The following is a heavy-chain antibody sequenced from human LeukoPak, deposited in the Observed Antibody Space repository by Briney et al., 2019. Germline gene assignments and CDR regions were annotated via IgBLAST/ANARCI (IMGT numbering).Heavy chain of an antibody. CDR3: AKVSRFAVVPAAMLDY. J-gene: IGHJ4*02. CDR2: ISGSGDIT. V-gene: IGHV3-23*01. D-gene: IGHD2-2*01. CDR1: GFTFRSYA. Sequence: PWGSLGLSCAASGFTFRSYAMSWVRQAPGKGLGWVSAISGSGDITYYADSVKGRFTMSRDNFKNTLYLQMNSLRAEDTAVYYCAKVSRFAVVPAAMLDYWGQGIQVTVSS.